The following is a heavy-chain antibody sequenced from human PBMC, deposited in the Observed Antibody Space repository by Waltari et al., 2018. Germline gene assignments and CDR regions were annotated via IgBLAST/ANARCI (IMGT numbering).Heavy chain of an antibody. CDR1: AYSCTGNY. CDR3: ASVGGDFDS. V-gene: IGHV1-2*06. Sequence: QVQLVQSGAEMKKPGASVKVYCKAAAYSCTGNYMRWGRQAPGRGLAWMGRINPTRGGTNYAQKFQDRFTMTRDMSISTAYMELSRLSSDDTAGYYCASVGGDFDSWGQGTLVTVSS. J-gene: IGHJ4*02. CDR2: INPTRGGT.